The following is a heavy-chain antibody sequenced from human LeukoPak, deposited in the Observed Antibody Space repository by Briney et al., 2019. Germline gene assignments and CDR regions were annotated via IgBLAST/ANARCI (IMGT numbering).Heavy chain of an antibody. V-gene: IGHV5-51*01. CDR3: AGTDYDFWSDAPLDY. CDR1: GYSFTSYW. J-gene: IGHJ4*02. CDR2: IYPGDSDT. Sequence: GESLKISCKGSGYSFTSYWIGWVRQMPGKGLEWMGIIYPGDSDTRYSPSFQGQVTISADKSISTAYLQWGSLKASDTAMYYCAGTDYDFWSDAPLDYWGQGTLVTVSS. D-gene: IGHD3-3*01.